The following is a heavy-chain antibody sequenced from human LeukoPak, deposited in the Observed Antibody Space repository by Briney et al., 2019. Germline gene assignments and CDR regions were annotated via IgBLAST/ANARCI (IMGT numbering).Heavy chain of an antibody. Sequence: PGGSLRLSCAASGFTFSSFAMSWVRQAPGKGLEWVSSIGSSGRGTYYAASVKGRFTISRDTSKNTLYLQRNSLRAEDTALYYCAKDGPSSGYDLARWGQGTLVTVSS. J-gene: IGHJ4*02. CDR1: GFTFSSFA. CDR3: AKDGPSSGYDLAR. V-gene: IGHV3-23*01. D-gene: IGHD5-12*01. CDR2: IGSSGRGT.